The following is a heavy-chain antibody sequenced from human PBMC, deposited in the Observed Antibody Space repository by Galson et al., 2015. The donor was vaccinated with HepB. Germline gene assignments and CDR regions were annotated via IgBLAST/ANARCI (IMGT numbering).Heavy chain of an antibody. Sequence: SLRLSCAASGFSFSRNGMHWVRQAPGKGLEWVTVISYDGSNKYYADSVKGRFTISRDNSKNTLYLQMNSLIPEDTAVYYCAKDHHRAAGISEGRGWNTEIYYYYGMDVWGQGTTVTVSS. V-gene: IGHV3-30*18. CDR3: AKDHHRAAGISEGRGWNTEIYYYYGMDV. J-gene: IGHJ6*02. CDR1: GFSFSRNG. D-gene: IGHD1/OR15-1a*01. CDR2: ISYDGSNK.